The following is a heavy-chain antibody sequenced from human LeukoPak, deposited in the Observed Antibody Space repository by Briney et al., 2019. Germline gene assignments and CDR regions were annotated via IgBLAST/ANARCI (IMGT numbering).Heavy chain of an antibody. CDR1: GYTFTSYD. J-gene: IGHJ6*04. Sequence: ASVKVSCKASGYTFTSYDINWVRQATGQGLEWMGWMNPNRGNTGYAQKFQGRVTMTRNTSISTAYMELRSLRSDDTAVYYCARDKAGGSSWYELTYYYYGMDVWGKGTTVTVSS. V-gene: IGHV1-8*01. CDR3: ARDKAGGSSWYELTYYYYGMDV. D-gene: IGHD6-13*01. CDR2: MNPNRGNT.